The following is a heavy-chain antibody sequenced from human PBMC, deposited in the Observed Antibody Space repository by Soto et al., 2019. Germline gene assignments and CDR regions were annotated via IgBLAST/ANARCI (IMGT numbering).Heavy chain of an antibody. Sequence: QVQLVQSGAEVKKPGASVKVSCKASGYTFTSYGISWVRQAPGQGLEWMGWISAYNGNTNYAQKLQGRVSMTTDTSTSTAYMELRSLRSDDTAVYYCASSGYCSGGSCYRGWFDPWGQGTLVTVSS. D-gene: IGHD2-15*01. J-gene: IGHJ5*02. V-gene: IGHV1-18*04. CDR3: ASSGYCSGGSCYRGWFDP. CDR1: GYTFTSYG. CDR2: ISAYNGNT.